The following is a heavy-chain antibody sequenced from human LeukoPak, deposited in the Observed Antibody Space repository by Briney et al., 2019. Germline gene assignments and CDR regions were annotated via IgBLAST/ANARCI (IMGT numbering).Heavy chain of an antibody. CDR2: ISNSGKTI. CDR1: GFTFSSYE. CDR3: ARYNWFDP. Sequence: PGGSLRLSCAASGFTFSSYEMNWVRQAPGKGLEWVSYISNSGKTIYYADSVKGRFTISRDNAKNSLYLQMNSLRAEDTAVYYCARYNWFDPWGQGTLVTVSS. V-gene: IGHV3-48*03. J-gene: IGHJ5*02.